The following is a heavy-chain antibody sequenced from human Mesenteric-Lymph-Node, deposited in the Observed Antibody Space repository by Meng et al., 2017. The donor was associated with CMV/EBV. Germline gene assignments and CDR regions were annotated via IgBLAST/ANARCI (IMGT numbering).Heavy chain of an antibody. V-gene: IGHV6-1*01. CDR1: GDSVSSNSAA. Sequence: SQTLSLTCAISGDSVSSNSAAWNWIRQSPSRGLEWLGRTYYRSKWYNDYAVSVKSRITINPDTSKNQFSLQLNSVTPEDTAVYYCAKPYYDFWSGPLYYYYGLDVWGQGTTVTVSS. CDR2: TYYRSKWYN. D-gene: IGHD3-3*01. CDR3: AKPYYDFWSGPLYYYYGLDV. J-gene: IGHJ6*02.